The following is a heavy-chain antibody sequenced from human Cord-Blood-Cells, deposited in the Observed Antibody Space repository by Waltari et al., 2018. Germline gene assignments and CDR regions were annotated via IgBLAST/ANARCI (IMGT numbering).Heavy chain of an antibody. J-gene: IGHJ5*02. CDR3: ARWGNWFDP. CDR2: MNPNSGNT. CDR1: GYTFPRYA. Sequence: QVQLVQSGAEVKKPGASVKVSCKASGYTFPRYAINWVRQATRHGLEWMGWMNPNSGNTGYAQKFQGRVTMTRNTSISTAYMELSSLRSEDTAVYYCARWGNWFDPWGQGTLVTVSS. V-gene: IGHV1-8*01. D-gene: IGHD7-27*01.